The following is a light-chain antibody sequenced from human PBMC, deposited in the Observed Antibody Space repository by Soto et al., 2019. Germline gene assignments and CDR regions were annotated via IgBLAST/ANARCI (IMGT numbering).Light chain of an antibody. CDR2: GTS. CDR1: QSVSSN. V-gene: IGKV3-15*01. J-gene: IGKJ1*01. CDR3: QQHNSWPWT. Sequence: IVMTQSPATLSVSPEESATLSCRASQSVSSNLGWYQQKPGQAPRLLIYGTSTRITGIPARFSGSGSGTEFTLTISSLQSEDFAVYYCQQHNSWPWTFGQGTKVEIK.